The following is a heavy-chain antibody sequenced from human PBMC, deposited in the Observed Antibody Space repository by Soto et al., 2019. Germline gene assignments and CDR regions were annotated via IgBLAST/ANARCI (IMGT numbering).Heavy chain of an antibody. Sequence: EVQLVESGGELVQPGGSLRLSCAASGFNFSSYWMHWVRQTPEKGLNWVSRISTDGSTRSYVDFVKGRFTISRDNAKNTLYLQMDSLRVDDTGLYYCYVRLGDWGQGTLVTVSS. V-gene: IGHV3-74*01. CDR2: ISTDGSTR. D-gene: IGHD3-16*01. J-gene: IGHJ4*02. CDR3: YVRLGD. CDR1: GFNFSSYW.